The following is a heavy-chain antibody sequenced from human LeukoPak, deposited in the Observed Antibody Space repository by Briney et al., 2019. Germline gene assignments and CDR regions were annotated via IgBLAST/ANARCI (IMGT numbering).Heavy chain of an antibody. CDR2: IIPIFGTA. D-gene: IGHD3-10*01. V-gene: IGHV1-69*13. Sequence: SVKVSCKASGGTFTSYAISWVRQAPGQGLEWMGGIIPIFGTANYAKKFQGRVTITADESTSTAYMELSSLRSEDTAVYYCAKDTNYYGSGSYQSFDYWGQGTLVTVSS. J-gene: IGHJ4*02. CDR1: GGTFTSYA. CDR3: AKDTNYYGSGSYQSFDY.